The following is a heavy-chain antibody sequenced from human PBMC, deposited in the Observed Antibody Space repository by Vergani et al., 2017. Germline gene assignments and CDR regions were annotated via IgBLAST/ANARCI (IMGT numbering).Heavy chain of an antibody. CDR2: INTNSGNP. D-gene: IGHD6-19*01. J-gene: IGHJ6*02. V-gene: IGHV7-4-1*02. CDR3: ARGRQWRLTEYLYGMDV. CDR1: GYTFTNYP. Sequence: QVQLLQSGSELKKPGASVRISCEASGYTFTNYPLIWVRQAPGQGLEFMGWINTNSGNPTYAPGFTGRFVFSLDTSVSTGYLQISGLKAEDSAVYYCARGRQWRLTEYLYGMDVWGQGTTVTVSS.